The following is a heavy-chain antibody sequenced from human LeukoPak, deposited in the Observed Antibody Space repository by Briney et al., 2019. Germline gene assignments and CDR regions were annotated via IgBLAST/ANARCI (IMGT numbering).Heavy chain of an antibody. D-gene: IGHD1-1*01. CDR1: GFTFSSYA. Sequence: GGSLRLSCAASGFTFSSYAMHWVRQAPGKGLEWVAVISYDGSNKYYADSVKGRFTISRDNSKNTLYLQMNSLRAEDTAVYYCAREGQLERLTAFDIWGQGTMVTVSS. V-gene: IGHV3-30*04. J-gene: IGHJ3*02. CDR3: AREGQLERLTAFDI. CDR2: ISYDGSNK.